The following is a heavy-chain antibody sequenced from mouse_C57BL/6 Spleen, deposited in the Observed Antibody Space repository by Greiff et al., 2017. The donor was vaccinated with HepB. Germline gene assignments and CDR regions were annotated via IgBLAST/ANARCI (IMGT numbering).Heavy chain of an antibody. CDR3: ASPYYSNLYAMDY. D-gene: IGHD2-5*01. Sequence: VQLQQSGPGLVQPSQSLSITCTVSGFSLTSYGVHWVRQSPGKGLEWLGVIWSGGSTDYNAAFISRLSISKDNSKSQVFFKMNSLQADDPAIYYCASPYYSNLYAMDYWGQGTSVTVSS. CDR1: GFSLTSYG. V-gene: IGHV2-2*01. CDR2: IWSGGST. J-gene: IGHJ4*01.